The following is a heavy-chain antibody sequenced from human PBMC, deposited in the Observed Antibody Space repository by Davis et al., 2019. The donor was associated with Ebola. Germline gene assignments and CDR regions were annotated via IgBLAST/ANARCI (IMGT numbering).Heavy chain of an antibody. V-gene: IGHV4-61*01. CDR1: GGSVSSGSYY. D-gene: IGHD5-12*01. CDR2: IYYSGST. Sequence: SETLSLTCTVSGGSVSSGSYYWSWIRQPPGKGLEWIGYIYYSGSTNYNPSLKSRVTITADLSKNQFSLEMRSVTAGDTAVYYCARENLVATRDYYYYYGMDVWGQGTTVIVSS. J-gene: IGHJ6*02. CDR3: ARENLVATRDYYYYYGMDV.